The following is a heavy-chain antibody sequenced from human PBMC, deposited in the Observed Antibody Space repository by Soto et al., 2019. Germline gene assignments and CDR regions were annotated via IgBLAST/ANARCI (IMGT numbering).Heavy chain of an antibody. Sequence: DSLKVSCKASGYIFSANYIHWVRQVPGQGLEWMGWINPNSSGTVYAQKFQGRVTMTRDTSLTTAYMQLNRLTPDDTAIYYCARDLIVDGPDNYAMDVWGQGTTVTVSS. CDR1: GYIFSANY. V-gene: IGHV1-2*02. CDR3: ARDLIVDGPDNYAMDV. CDR2: INPNSSGT. J-gene: IGHJ6*02. D-gene: IGHD3-22*01.